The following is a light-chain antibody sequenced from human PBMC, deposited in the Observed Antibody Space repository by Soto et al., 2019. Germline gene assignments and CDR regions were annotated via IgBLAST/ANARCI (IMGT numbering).Light chain of an antibody. CDR1: SSDVGAYDY. CDR3: SSYTSSSTRV. Sequence: QSVLTQPASVSGSPGQSIAISCIGTSSDVGAYDYVSWYQQHPDGAPKLMIYEVSNRPSGVSNRFSGSKSVNTATLTISGLQAEDEADYYCSSYTSSSTRVFGTGTKVTVL. CDR2: EVS. V-gene: IGLV2-14*03. J-gene: IGLJ1*01.